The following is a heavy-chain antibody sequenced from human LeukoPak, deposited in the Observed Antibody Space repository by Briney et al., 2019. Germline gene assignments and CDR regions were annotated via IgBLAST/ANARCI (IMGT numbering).Heavy chain of an antibody. J-gene: IGHJ4*02. CDR1: GYTFTDYY. Sequence: GATVEISCKASGYTFTDYYMHWVQQAPGKGLEWMGRVDPEDGETIYARKFQGRVTITADTSTDTAYMELSSLRSDDTAFYYCARAPMGVAPLYWGQGTLVTVSS. D-gene: IGHD1-26*01. V-gene: IGHV1-69-2*01. CDR2: VDPEDGET. CDR3: ARAPMGVAPLY.